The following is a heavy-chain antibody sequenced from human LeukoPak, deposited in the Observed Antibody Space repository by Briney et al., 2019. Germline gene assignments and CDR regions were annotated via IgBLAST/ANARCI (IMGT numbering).Heavy chain of an antibody. Sequence: PSETLSLTCTVSGGSISSSSYYWGWIRQPPGKGLEWIGSIYYSGSTYYNPSLKSRVTISVDTSKNQFSLKLSSVTAADTAVYYCARSPSVEAAAGYGLWYYYYYYMDVWGKGTTVTVSS. CDR1: GGSISSSSYY. CDR3: ARSPSVEAAAGYGLWYYYYYYMDV. CDR2: IYYSGST. V-gene: IGHV4-39*07. D-gene: IGHD6-13*01. J-gene: IGHJ6*03.